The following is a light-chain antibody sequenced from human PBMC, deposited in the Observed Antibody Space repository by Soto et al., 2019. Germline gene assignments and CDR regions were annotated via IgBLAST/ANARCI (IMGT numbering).Light chain of an antibody. Sequence: QSALTQPASVSGSPGQSITISCTGTSGDVGTYDLVSWYQHHPGAAPKLMIYEGIKRPSGVSDRFSGSKSDKTASLTISGLQAEDEADYFCSSYAGSSTPVVFGGGTKLTVL. CDR2: EGI. CDR1: SGDVGTYDL. V-gene: IGLV2-23*01. CDR3: SSYAGSSTPVV. J-gene: IGLJ2*01.